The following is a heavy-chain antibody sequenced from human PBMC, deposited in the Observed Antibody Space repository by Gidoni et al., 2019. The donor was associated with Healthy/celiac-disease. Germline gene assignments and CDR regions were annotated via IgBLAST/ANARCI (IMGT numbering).Heavy chain of an antibody. Sequence: KGLEWMGSIYYSGSTYYNPSLKSRVTISVDTSKNQFSLKLSSVTAADTAVYYCARQTYYDFWSGHSDAFDIWGQGTMVTVSS. J-gene: IGHJ3*02. D-gene: IGHD3-3*01. CDR2: IYYSGST. V-gene: IGHV4-39*01. CDR3: ARQTYYDFWSGHSDAFDI.